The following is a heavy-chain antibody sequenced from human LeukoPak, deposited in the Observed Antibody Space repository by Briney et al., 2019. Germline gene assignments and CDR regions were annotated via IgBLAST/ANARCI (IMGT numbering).Heavy chain of an antibody. CDR1: GYTFTDNC. J-gene: IGHJ4*02. CDR2: INQSSGGT. V-gene: IGHV1-2*02. D-gene: IGHD6-13*01. Sequence: ASVKVSCKAPGYTFTDNCIHWGRQAPEQGLEYVVCINQSSGGTNYDQMSQGRVTLNRDTSISTDYMELNRVTYDDAAVYYCARDSRTLGAAEVGYWGEGTLVTVFS. CDR3: ARDSRTLGAAEVGY.